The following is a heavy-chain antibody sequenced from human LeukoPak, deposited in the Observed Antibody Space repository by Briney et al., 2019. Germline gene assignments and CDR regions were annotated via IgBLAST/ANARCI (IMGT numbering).Heavy chain of an antibody. J-gene: IGHJ4*02. V-gene: IGHV3-30*18. D-gene: IGHD3-22*01. Sequence: QPGRSLRLSCAASGFTFSSYGMHWVRQAPGKGLEWVAVISYDGSNKYYADSVKGRFTISRDNSKNTLYLQMNSLRAEDTAVYYCAKDEEYYYDSSGYYYDYWGQGTLVTVSS. CDR2: ISYDGSNK. CDR1: GFTFSSYG. CDR3: AKDEEYYYDSSGYYYDY.